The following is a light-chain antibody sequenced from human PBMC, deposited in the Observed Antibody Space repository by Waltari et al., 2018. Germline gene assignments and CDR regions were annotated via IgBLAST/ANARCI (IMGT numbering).Light chain of an antibody. CDR3: FSYAGTSSGV. CDR2: EVT. J-gene: IGLJ1*01. V-gene: IGLV2-23*02. Sequence: QSPLTQPASVSGSPGQSITISCTGTSSDIGFYKLVSWYQQYPGKAPKVMIYEVTKSPSGVSNRFSGSKSGNMTSLTISGLQAEDEADYYCFSYAGTSSGVFGTGTKVTVL. CDR1: SSDIGFYKL.